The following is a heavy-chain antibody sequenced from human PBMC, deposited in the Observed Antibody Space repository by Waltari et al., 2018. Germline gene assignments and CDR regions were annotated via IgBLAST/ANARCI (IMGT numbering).Heavy chain of an antibody. CDR1: GFTFSSYG. D-gene: IGHD3-10*01. CDR2: IWYDGSNK. V-gene: IGHV3-33*01. CDR3: ASADYYGSGSYRDY. Sequence: QVQLVESGGGVVQPGRSLRLSCAASGFTFSSYGMHWVRQAPGKGLEWVAGIWYDGSNKYYADSVKGRFTISRDNSKNTLYLQMNSLRAEDTAVYYCASADYYGSGSYRDYWGQGTLVTVSS. J-gene: IGHJ4*02.